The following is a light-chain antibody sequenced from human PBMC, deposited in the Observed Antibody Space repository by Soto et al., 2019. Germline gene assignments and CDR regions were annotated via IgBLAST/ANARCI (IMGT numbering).Light chain of an antibody. V-gene: IGKV1-5*03. J-gene: IGKJ1*01. Sequence: DIQMTQSPPTLSASVGDRVTITCRASQSISSWLAWYQQKPGKAPKLLIYKASSLESGVPSRFSGSGSGTEFTLTISSLQPDDLATYYCQQYNSFPTFGQGTKVEIK. CDR3: QQYNSFPT. CDR2: KAS. CDR1: QSISSW.